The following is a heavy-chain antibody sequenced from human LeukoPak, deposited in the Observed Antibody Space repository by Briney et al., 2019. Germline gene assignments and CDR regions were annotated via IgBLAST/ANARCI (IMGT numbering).Heavy chain of an antibody. J-gene: IGHJ4*02. D-gene: IGHD3-22*01. CDR1: GGTFSSYA. V-gene: IGHV1-69*13. CDR2: IIPIFGTA. Sequence: ASVKVSCKASGGTFSSYAISWVRQAPGQGLEWMGGIIPIFGTANYAQKFQGRVTITADESTSTAYMELSSLRSEDTAVYYCARALRAYYYDSSGYSSNMDYWGQGTLVTVSS. CDR3: ARALRAYYYDSSGYSSNMDY.